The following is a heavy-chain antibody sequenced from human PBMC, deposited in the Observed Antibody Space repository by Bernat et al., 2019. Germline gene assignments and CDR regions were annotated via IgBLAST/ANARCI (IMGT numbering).Heavy chain of an antibody. CDR3: GRQIPESGGVDH. CDR2: INVDGNIT. V-gene: IGHV3-74*01. Sequence: EVQVVESGGGLVQPGGSLRLACAGSGFTVSSYWIQWVRQAPGKGLVWVSRINVDGNITSHADSVMGRFTISRDNAQNTVYLQMSSLRAEDSAVYYCGRQIPESGGVDHWGQGALVTVSS. J-gene: IGHJ4*02. D-gene: IGHD2-2*01. CDR1: GFTVSSYW.